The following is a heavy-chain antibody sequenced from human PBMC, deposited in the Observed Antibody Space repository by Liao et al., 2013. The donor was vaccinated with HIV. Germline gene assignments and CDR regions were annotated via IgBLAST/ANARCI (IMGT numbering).Heavy chain of an antibody. V-gene: IGHV4-4*07. Sequence: QVQLQESGPGLVKASETLSLNCNVSGASISSYYWSWIRQPAGKGLEWIGRFYTGGTTNYNPSLKSRVTMSVDTSKNQFSLKLSSVTAADTAVYYCARDVGHYDFWSGYYSHSRFDPWGQGILVTVSS. CDR3: ARDVGHYDFWSGYYSHSRFDP. CDR2: FYTGGTT. D-gene: IGHD3-3*01. J-gene: IGHJ5*02. CDR1: GASISSYY.